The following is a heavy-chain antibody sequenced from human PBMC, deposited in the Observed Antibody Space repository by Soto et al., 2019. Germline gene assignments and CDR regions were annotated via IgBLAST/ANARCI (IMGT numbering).Heavy chain of an antibody. J-gene: IGHJ4*02. V-gene: IGHV3-66*01. CDR2: IDIGGNT. CDR3: ARGRGSTGYLGREHYFDY. CDR1: GFSVTNNY. Sequence: EVQVVESGGGLVQPGGSLRRSCAASGFSVTNNYMNWVRQAPGKGLEWVSIIDIGGNTYYADSVKDRFTISRDNSRNTLYLHMDSLRAEDTDVYYCARGRGSTGYLGREHYFDYWGQGTLVTVSP. D-gene: IGHD2-2*01.